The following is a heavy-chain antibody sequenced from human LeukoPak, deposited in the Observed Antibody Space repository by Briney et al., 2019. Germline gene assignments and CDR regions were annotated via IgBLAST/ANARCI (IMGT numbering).Heavy chain of an antibody. J-gene: IGHJ6*02. Sequence: VASVKVSCKASGGFLSTYTVTWLRQAPGQGFEWLAGITPMSGTTNYAQKFQGRLTVTTDESTTTAYMDLSSLRSEDTAVYYCAREGSIVGATTDRDYYYYAMDVWGQGTTVTVSS. D-gene: IGHD1-26*01. V-gene: IGHV1-69*05. CDR1: GGFLSTYT. CDR2: ITPMSGTT. CDR3: AREGSIVGATTDRDYYYYAMDV.